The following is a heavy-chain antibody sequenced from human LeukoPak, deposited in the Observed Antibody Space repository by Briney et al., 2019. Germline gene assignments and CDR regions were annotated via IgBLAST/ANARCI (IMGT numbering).Heavy chain of an antibody. CDR1: GGSISGYH. CDR3: ARKTYCSGGRCYGENWFDP. D-gene: IGHD2-15*01. Sequence: SETLSLTCTVTGGSISGYHWNWIRQSPGKGLEWIANIYYTGNADYNPPLKSRVTISVDTSKNEISLILSSVTAADTAVYYCARKTYCSGGRCYGENWFDPWGQGTLVTVSS. CDR2: IYYTGNA. V-gene: IGHV4-59*08. J-gene: IGHJ5*02.